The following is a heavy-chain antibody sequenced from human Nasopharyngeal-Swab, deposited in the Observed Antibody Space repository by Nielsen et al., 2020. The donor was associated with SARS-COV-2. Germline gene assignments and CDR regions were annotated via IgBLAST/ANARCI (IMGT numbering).Heavy chain of an antibody. CDR1: GFTFDDYA. Sequence: SLKISCAASGFTFDDYAVHWVRQAPGKGLEWVSGISWNSGSIGYADSVKGRFTISRDNAKNSLYLQMNSLRAEDTAVYYCARATTVKGVLGDVWGKGTTVTVSS. J-gene: IGHJ6*04. V-gene: IGHV3-9*01. CDR2: ISWNSGSI. CDR3: ARATTVKGVLGDV. D-gene: IGHD4-11*01.